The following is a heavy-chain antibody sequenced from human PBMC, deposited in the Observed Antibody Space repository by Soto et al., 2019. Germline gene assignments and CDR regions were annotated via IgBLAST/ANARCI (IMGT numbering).Heavy chain of an antibody. J-gene: IGHJ3*02. Sequence: EVQLFESGGGLVQPGGSLRLSCAASGFSFRSYAMNWVRQAPGKGLEWVSVISGSGGSTYYADSVKGRFIISRDSSKNTLYLQMNSLRAEDTAVYYCAKGNSWSPALVLDIWGQGTMVTVSS. V-gene: IGHV3-23*01. CDR3: AKGNSWSPALVLDI. CDR1: GFSFRSYA. CDR2: ISGSGGST. D-gene: IGHD1-7*01.